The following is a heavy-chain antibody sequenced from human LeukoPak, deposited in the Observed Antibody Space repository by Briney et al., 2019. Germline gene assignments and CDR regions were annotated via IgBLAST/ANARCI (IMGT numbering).Heavy chain of an antibody. CDR3: ARTYDYGGNARDAFDI. V-gene: IGHV4-34*01. CDR2: INHSGST. J-gene: IGHJ3*02. CDR1: GGSFSGYY. Sequence: SETLSLTCAVYGGSFSGYYWSWIRQPPGKGLEWIGEINHSGSTNYNPSLKSRVTISVDTSKNQFSLKLSSVTAADTAVYYCARTYDYGGNARDAFDIWGQGTMVTVSS. D-gene: IGHD4-23*01.